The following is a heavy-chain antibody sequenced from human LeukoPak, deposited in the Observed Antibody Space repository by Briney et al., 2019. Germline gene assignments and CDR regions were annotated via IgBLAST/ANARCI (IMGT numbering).Heavy chain of an antibody. CDR2: INPSGGST. Sequence: ASVKVSCKASGYSFTSFGITWVRQAPGQGLEWMGIINPSGGSTSYAQKFQGRVTMTRDTSTSTVYMELSSLRSEDTAVYYCARESIAAADYYFDYWGQGTLVTVSS. CDR1: GYSFTSFG. CDR3: ARESIAAADYYFDY. J-gene: IGHJ4*02. D-gene: IGHD6-13*01. V-gene: IGHV1-46*01.